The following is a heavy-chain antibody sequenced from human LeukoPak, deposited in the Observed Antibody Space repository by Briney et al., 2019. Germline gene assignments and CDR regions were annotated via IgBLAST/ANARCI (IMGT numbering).Heavy chain of an antibody. D-gene: IGHD2-21*01. V-gene: IGHV3-33*08. J-gene: IGHJ5*02. CDR2: IQYDGSKT. CDR3: ARDVDTSNHMSIFDP. Sequence: PGGSLRLSCAASGFTFSSYWMHWVRQAPGKGLEWVAGIQYDGSKTYYGDSVKGRFSISRDNSRNTLYLQMSSLRAEDTAVYSCARDVDTSNHMSIFDPWGQGTLVTVSS. CDR1: GFTFSSYW.